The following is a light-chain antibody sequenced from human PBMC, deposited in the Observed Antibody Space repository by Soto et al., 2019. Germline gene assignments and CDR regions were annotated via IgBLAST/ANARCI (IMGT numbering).Light chain of an antibody. J-gene: IGKJ4*01. CDR3: QQRTNWRLT. CDR2: DAS. CDR1: QSVSSH. Sequence: EVVLTQSPATLSLSPGERATLSCRASQSVSSHLTWYQQKPGQAPRLLIYDASNRATGIPARFSGSASGTDFTLTISSLEPEDFAVYYCQQRTNWRLTFGGGTKVEIK. V-gene: IGKV3-11*01.